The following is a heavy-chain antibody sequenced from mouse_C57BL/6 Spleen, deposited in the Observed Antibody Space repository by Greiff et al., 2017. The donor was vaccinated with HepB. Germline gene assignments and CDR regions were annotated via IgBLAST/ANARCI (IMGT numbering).Heavy chain of an antibody. Sequence: VQLQQSGPELVKPGASVKISCKASGYAFSSSWMNWVKQRPGKGLEWIGRIYPGDGDTNYNGKFKGKATLTADKSSSTAYMQLSSLTSEDSAVYFCASRDGNPYYYAMDYWGQGTSVTVSS. D-gene: IGHD2-1*01. V-gene: IGHV1-82*01. CDR2: IYPGDGDT. CDR1: GYAFSSSW. CDR3: ASRDGNPYYYAMDY. J-gene: IGHJ4*01.